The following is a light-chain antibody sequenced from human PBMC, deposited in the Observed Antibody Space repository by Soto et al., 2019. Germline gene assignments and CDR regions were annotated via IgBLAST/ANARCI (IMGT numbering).Light chain of an antibody. Sequence: DIEMSQSPSSLSASVGDRVTITCRASQSISSWLAWYQQKPWKAPKLLIYAASTLQSGVPSRFRGSGSGTEFTLTISSMQPEDFATYYCEQLNCYPITFGGVTKVDIK. V-gene: IGKV1-9*01. CDR1: QSISSW. J-gene: IGKJ4*01. CDR3: EQLNCYPIT. CDR2: AAS.